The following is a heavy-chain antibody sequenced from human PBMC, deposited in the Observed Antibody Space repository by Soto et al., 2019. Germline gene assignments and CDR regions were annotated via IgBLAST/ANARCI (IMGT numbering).Heavy chain of an antibody. CDR3: ARADFWSEVFDY. D-gene: IGHD3-3*01. CDR1: GGSISSYY. J-gene: IGHJ4*02. V-gene: IGHV4-59*08. CDR2: IYYSGST. Sequence: SETLSLTCTVSGGSISSYYWSWIRQPPGKGLEWIGYIYYSGSTNYNPSLKSRATISLDTSKNQFSLKLSSVTAADTAVYFCARADFWSEVFDYWGQGTLVTVSS.